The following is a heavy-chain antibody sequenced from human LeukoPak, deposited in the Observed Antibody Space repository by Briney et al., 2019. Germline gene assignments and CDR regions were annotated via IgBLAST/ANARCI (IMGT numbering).Heavy chain of an antibody. CDR3: AIQAYYDSSGYSHFDY. CDR1: GYSFTSYW. V-gene: IGHV5-10-1*01. Sequence: GESLKISCKGSGYSFTSYWISWVRPMPGKGLEWMGRIDPSDSYTNYSPSFQGHVTISADKSISTAYLQWSSLKASDTAMYYCAIQAYYDSSGYSHFDYWGQGTLVTVSS. D-gene: IGHD3-22*01. CDR2: IDPSDSYT. J-gene: IGHJ4*02.